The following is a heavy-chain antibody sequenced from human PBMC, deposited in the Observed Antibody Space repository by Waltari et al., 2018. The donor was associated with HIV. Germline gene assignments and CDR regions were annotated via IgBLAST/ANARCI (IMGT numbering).Heavy chain of an antibody. J-gene: IGHJ4*02. CDR1: GTRFTSFF. D-gene: IGHD2-15*01. V-gene: IGHV1-2*06. Sequence: QVVLMQSGPELSKPGSSVTVSCTASGTRFTSFFLHWVRRTPGRGLEWIGRINPDNGDTTREATLHGRVTMTRDPSSSAPQTKVTRLTSDDTAVYYCERGEDGNLSNIPPGYRLDYWAQGSLVTVSS. CDR3: ERGEDGNLSNIPPGYRLDY. CDR2: INPDNGDT.